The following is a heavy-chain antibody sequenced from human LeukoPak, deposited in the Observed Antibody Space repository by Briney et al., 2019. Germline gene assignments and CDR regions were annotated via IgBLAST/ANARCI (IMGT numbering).Heavy chain of an antibody. CDR1: GFSFGDYA. CDR3: TRFKSTVTTLFDY. D-gene: IGHD4-17*01. V-gene: IGHV3-49*03. J-gene: IGHJ4*02. CDR2: IRSKTYDGTT. Sequence: GWSLRLSCTASGFSFGDYAMSWFRQAPGKGLEWVGFIRSKTYDGTTQYAASVKGRFTISRDDSKSIAYLQMNSLKTEDTAVYYCTRFKSTVTTLFDYWGQGTLATVPS.